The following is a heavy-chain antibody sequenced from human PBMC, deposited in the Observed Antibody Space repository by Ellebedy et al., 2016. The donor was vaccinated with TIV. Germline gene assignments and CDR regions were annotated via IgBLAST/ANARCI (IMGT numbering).Heavy chain of an antibody. D-gene: IGHD5-12*01. CDR2: ISHDGSDK. CDR3: AKDMGNPGAKILED. J-gene: IGHJ4*02. CDR1: GFTFSNYG. V-gene: IGHV3-30*18. Sequence: GESLKISXAASGFTFSNYGMHWVRQAPGKGLEWVAVISHDGSDKFYGDSVKGRFTISRDNSKNTLYLQMNSLRADDTAVYYCAKDMGNPGAKILEDWGRGSLVTVSS.